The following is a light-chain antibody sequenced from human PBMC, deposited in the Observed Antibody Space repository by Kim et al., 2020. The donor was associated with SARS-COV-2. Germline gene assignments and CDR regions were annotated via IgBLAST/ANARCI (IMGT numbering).Light chain of an antibody. CDR2: EVN. V-gene: IGLV2-18*02. Sequence: QSALTQPPSVSGSPGQSVTISCTGTSSDVGSNNRVSWYQQPPGTAPKLMIYEVNNRPSGVPDRFSGSKSGNTASLTISGLQAEDGADYYCTSDTTSSTYVFGTGTKVTIL. CDR3: TSDTTSSTYV. J-gene: IGLJ1*01. CDR1: SSDVGSNNR.